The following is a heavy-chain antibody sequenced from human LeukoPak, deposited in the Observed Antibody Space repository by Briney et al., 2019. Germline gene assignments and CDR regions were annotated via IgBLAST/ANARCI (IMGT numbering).Heavy chain of an antibody. Sequence: PGGSLRLSCAVSGFTFSNYSMNWVRQAPGKGLEWVASIGGSSSYIVYADSVKGRFTISRDNAKNSLYLQMNSLRAEDTAVYYCARVGGIAAHWFDPWGQGTLVTVSS. D-gene: IGHD6-6*01. CDR1: GFTFSNYS. CDR2: IGGSSSYI. J-gene: IGHJ5*02. CDR3: ARVGGIAAHWFDP. V-gene: IGHV3-21*06.